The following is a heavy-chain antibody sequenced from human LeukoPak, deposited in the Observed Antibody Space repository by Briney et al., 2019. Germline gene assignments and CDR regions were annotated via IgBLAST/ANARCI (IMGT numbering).Heavy chain of an antibody. V-gene: IGHV3-23*01. CDR2: ISGSGDNT. Sequence: GGSLRLSCAAPGFTFSSYAMNRVRQAPGKGLEWISSISGSGDNTYYADSVKGRFTISRDNSKNTLYLQMNSLRAEDTAVYYCAGDTEWGIAVAGANWYFDLWGRGTLVTVSS. CDR1: GFTFSSYA. J-gene: IGHJ2*01. CDR3: AGDTEWGIAVAGANWYFDL. D-gene: IGHD6-19*01.